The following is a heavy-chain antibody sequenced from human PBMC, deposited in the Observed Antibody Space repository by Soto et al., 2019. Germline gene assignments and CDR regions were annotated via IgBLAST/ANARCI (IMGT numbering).Heavy chain of an antibody. CDR1: GDSISSFY. J-gene: IGHJ4*02. V-gene: IGHV4-59*08. CDR2: IYYSGSA. D-gene: IGHD2-8*01. Sequence: SETLSLTCTVSGDSISSFYWSWIRQPPGKGLEWIGYIYYSGSANYNPSLKSRVTMSVDTSKNQFSLRLTSVTAADTAVYYCARHKIICTNGVCYTVYFDYWGQGTLVTVSS. CDR3: ARHKIICTNGVCYTVYFDY.